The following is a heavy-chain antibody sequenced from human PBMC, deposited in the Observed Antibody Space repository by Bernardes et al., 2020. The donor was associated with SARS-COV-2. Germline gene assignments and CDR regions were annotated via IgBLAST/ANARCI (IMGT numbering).Heavy chain of an antibody. CDR3: ARHRPMITGHSYYYYAMDV. V-gene: IGHV4-39*01. CDR2: IYYSGTT. Sequence: SETLSLICTVSGGSISSASYFWGLIRQPPGKGLEWIGTIYYSGTTYYNPSLRSRVTISVDTSKNQFSLRLRSVTAADTAVYYCARHRPMITGHSYYYYAMDVWGQGTTVTVSS. CDR1: GGSISSASYF. D-gene: IGHD3-16*01. J-gene: IGHJ6*02.